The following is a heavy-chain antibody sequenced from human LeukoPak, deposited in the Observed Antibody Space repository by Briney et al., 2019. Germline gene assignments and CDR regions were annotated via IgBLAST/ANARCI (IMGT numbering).Heavy chain of an antibody. CDR2: IYHSGRT. V-gene: IGHV4-39*07. CDR1: GVSISSSSYY. CDR3: AREVDPPHIDY. Sequence: SETLSLTCTVSGVSISSSSYYWGWIRQPPGKGLEWIGYIYHSGRTYYNPSLKSRVTISVDRSKNQFSLKLTSVTAADTAVYYCAREVDPPHIDYWGQGALVTVSS. J-gene: IGHJ4*02. D-gene: IGHD1-26*01.